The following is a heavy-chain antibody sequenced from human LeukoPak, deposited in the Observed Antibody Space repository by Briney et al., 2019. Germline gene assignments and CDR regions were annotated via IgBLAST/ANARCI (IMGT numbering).Heavy chain of an antibody. CDR2: ISNSGGST. D-gene: IGHD3-10*01. CDR3: AKEGGPMVRGGGRDFDY. V-gene: IGHV3-23*01. J-gene: IGHJ4*02. Sequence: GGSLRLSCAASGFTFSSYAMSWVRQAPGKGLEWVSAISNSGGSTYYADSVKGRFTISRDNSKNTLYLQMNSLRAEDTAVYYCAKEGGPMVRGGGRDFDYWGQGTLVTVSS. CDR1: GFTFSSYA.